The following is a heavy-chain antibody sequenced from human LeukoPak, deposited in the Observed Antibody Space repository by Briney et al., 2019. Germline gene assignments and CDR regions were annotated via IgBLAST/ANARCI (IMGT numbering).Heavy chain of an antibody. CDR1: VGSLSTYY. Sequence: SETLSLTRTVSVGSLSTYYWSWIRQPPGKGLEWIGYIYYSGSTNYNPSLKSRVTISVDTSKNQFSLNLSSATAADTAVYYCASSEAEYDYVWGSYLYWGQGTLVTVSS. V-gene: IGHV4-59*01. CDR3: ASSEAEYDYVWGSYLY. J-gene: IGHJ4*02. CDR2: IYYSGST. D-gene: IGHD3-16*02.